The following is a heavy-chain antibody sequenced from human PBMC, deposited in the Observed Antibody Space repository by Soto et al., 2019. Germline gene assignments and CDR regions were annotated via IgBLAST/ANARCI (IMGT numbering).Heavy chain of an antibody. J-gene: IGHJ6*02. Sequence: GESLKISCKGSGYSFTSYWISWVRQMPGKGLEWMGRIDPSDSYTNYSPSFQGHVTISADKSISTAYLQWSILKASDTAMYYCARREEGRSGLGSYYINDYYYYGMDVWGQGTTVTVS. CDR2: IDPSDSYT. D-gene: IGHD3-10*01. V-gene: IGHV5-10-1*01. CDR1: GYSFTSYW. CDR3: ARREEGRSGLGSYYINDYYYYGMDV.